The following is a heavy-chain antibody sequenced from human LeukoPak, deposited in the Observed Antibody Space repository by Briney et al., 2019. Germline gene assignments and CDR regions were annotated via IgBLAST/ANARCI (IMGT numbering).Heavy chain of an antibody. V-gene: IGHV3-33*06. CDR1: GFTFSSYG. J-gene: IGHJ4*02. Sequence: PVGSLRLSCAASGFTFSSYGMHWVRQAPGKGLEWVAVIWYDGSNKYYADSVKGRFTISRDNSKNTLYLQMNSLRAEDTAVYYCAKAYWEDTALEDYLDYWGQGTLVTVSS. D-gene: IGHD5-18*01. CDR2: IWYDGSNK. CDR3: AKAYWEDTALEDYLDY.